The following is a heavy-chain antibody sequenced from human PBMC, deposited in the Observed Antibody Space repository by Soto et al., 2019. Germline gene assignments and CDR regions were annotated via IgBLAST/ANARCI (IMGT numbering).Heavy chain of an antibody. CDR2: IWYDGSNK. J-gene: IGHJ5*02. V-gene: IGHV3-33*01. CDR1: GFTFSSYG. D-gene: IGHD2-15*01. Sequence: QVQLVESGGGVVQPGRSLRLSCAASGFTFSSYGMHWVRQAPGKGLEWVAVIWYDGSNKYYADSVKGRFTISRDNSKKXLXXQMNSLRAEDTAVYYCARDRAGYCSGGSCRNWFDPWGQGTLVTVSS. CDR3: ARDRAGYCSGGSCRNWFDP.